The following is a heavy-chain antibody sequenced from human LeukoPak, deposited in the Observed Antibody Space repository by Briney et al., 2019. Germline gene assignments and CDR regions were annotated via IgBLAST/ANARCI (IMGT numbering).Heavy chain of an antibody. D-gene: IGHD1-26*01. CDR1: GGTFSSYA. CDR3: ARAGGSYYYYYGMDV. V-gene: IGHV1-69*04. Sequence: ASVKVSCNASGGTFSSYAISWVRQAPGQGLEWMGRIIPILGIANYAQKFQGRVTITADKSTSTAYMELSSLRSEDTAVYYCARAGGSYYYYYGMDVWGQGTTVTVSS. J-gene: IGHJ6*02. CDR2: IIPILGIA.